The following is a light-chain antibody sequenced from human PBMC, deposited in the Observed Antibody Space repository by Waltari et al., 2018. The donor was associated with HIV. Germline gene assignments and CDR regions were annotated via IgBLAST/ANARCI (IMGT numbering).Light chain of an antibody. CDR2: SNN. CDR3: AAWDDSLNGNV. J-gene: IGLJ1*01. V-gene: IGLV1-44*01. Sequence: QSVVTQPPSASGTPGQRVTISCSGSSSNIGSNPVHWYQQLPGPAPKLLIYSNNQRPSGVPDRFSGSKSGTSASLAISGLQSEDEADYYCAAWDDSLNGNVFGTGTKVTVL. CDR1: SSNIGSNP.